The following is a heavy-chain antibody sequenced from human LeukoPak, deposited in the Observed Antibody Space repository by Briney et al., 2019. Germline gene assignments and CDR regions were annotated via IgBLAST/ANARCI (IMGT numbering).Heavy chain of an antibody. D-gene: IGHD6-13*01. Sequence: GESLKISCKGSGYSFTSYWIGWVRQMPGKGLKWMGIIYPGDSDTRYSPSFQGQVTISADKSISTAYLQWSSLKASDTAMYYCARPPWKRIAPLHNWFDPWGQGTLVTVSS. CDR3: ARPPWKRIAPLHNWFDP. V-gene: IGHV5-51*01. CDR2: IYPGDSDT. J-gene: IGHJ5*02. CDR1: GYSFTSYW.